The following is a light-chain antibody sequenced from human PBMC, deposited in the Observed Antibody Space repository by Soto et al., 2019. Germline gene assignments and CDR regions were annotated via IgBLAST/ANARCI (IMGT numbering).Light chain of an antibody. J-gene: IGKJ5*01. Sequence: DIQLTQAPSFLSASAGDRVTITCRASQVISSHLAWYQQKPGRAPKLLIYAASTLQSGVPSRFSGSGSGTEFTLTITSLQPEDFATYYCQQLNSFPITFGQGTRLEIK. CDR2: AAS. CDR1: QVISSH. V-gene: IGKV1-9*01. CDR3: QQLNSFPIT.